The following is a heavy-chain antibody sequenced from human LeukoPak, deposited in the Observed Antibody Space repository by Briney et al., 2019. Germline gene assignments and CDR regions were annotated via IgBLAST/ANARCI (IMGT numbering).Heavy chain of an antibody. V-gene: IGHV4-59*01. D-gene: IGHD5-12*01. CDR1: GDSISSSY. J-gene: IGHJ4*02. Sequence: SETLSLTCTVSGDSISSSYWSWIRQPPGKGLEWIGYIYYSGSTNYNPSLKSRVTISVDTSKNQFSLKLSSVTAADTAVYYCARVTVATIEDRYYFDYWGQGTLVTVSS. CDR3: ARVTVATIEDRYYFDY. CDR2: IYYSGST.